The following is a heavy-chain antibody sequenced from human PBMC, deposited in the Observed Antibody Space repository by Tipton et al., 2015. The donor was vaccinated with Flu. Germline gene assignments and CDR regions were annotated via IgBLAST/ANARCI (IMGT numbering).Heavy chain of an antibody. CDR1: GFTFSSYG. D-gene: IGHD2-2*01. J-gene: IGHJ4*02. Sequence: SLRLSCAASGFTFSSYGMHWVRQAPGKGLEWVAVISYDGSNKYYADSVKGRFTISRDNSKNTLYLQMNSLRAEDTAVYYCAKALGIVVVPAAGDYWGQGPLVPVSS. V-gene: IGHV3-30*18. CDR2: ISYDGSNK. CDR3: AKALGIVVVPAAGDY.